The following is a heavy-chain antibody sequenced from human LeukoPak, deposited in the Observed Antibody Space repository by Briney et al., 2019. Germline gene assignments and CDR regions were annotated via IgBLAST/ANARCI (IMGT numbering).Heavy chain of an antibody. Sequence: SQTLSLTCTVSGGSISSYYWSWIRQPPGEGLEWIGYIYYSGSTNYNPSLKSRVTISVDTSKNQFSLKLSSVTAADTAVYYCARSGESRIAARPVAFDYWGQGTLVTVSS. V-gene: IGHV4-59*01. CDR1: GGSISSYY. J-gene: IGHJ4*02. D-gene: IGHD6-6*01. CDR2: IYYSGST. CDR3: ARSGESRIAARPVAFDY.